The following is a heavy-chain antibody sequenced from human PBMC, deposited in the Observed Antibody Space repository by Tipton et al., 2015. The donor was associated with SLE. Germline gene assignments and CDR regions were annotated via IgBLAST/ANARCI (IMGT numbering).Heavy chain of an antibody. V-gene: IGHV4-34*01. Sequence: TLSLTCAVYGGSFSGYYWSWIRQPPGKGLEWIGEMDHSGITNYNPSLKSRVTISVETSKNHFSLTLSSVTAADTAVYYCARENVAADGALDVWGQGTMVTVSS. CDR3: ARENVAADGALDV. D-gene: IGHD6-13*01. J-gene: IGHJ3*01. CDR1: GGSFSGYY. CDR2: MDHSGIT.